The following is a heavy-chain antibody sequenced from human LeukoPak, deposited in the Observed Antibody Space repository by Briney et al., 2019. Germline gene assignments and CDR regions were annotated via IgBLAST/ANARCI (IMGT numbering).Heavy chain of an antibody. CDR3: ATVIKFWPLLYFQH. J-gene: IGHJ1*01. V-gene: IGHV1-24*01. Sequence: ASVKVSCKVSGYTLTELSMHWVRQAPGKGLEWMRGFDPEDGETIYAQKFQGRVTMTEDTSTDTAYMELSSLRSEDTAVYYCATVIKFWPLLYFQHWGQGTLVTVSS. CDR2: FDPEDGET. CDR1: GYTLTELS. D-gene: IGHD3-16*02.